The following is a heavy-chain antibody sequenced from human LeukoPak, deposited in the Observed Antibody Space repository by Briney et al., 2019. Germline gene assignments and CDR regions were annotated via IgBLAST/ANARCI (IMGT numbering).Heavy chain of an antibody. Sequence: PGGSLRLSCVASGFSFSSYAMIWVRQAPGKGLEWVSALSGSGGTTYYADSVKGRFTISRDNSRNTLYLQMNSLRSEDTAVYYCAKDGSGSLDYWGQGTLVTVSS. CDR2: LSGSGGTT. CDR3: AKDGSGSLDY. D-gene: IGHD3-10*01. V-gene: IGHV3-23*01. CDR1: GFSFSSYA. J-gene: IGHJ4*02.